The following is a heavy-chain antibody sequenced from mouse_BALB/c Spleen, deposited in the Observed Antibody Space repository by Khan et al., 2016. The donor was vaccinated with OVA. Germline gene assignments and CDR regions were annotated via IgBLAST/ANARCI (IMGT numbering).Heavy chain of an antibody. CDR2: ISTYYGNI. V-gene: IGHV1S137*01. Sequence: QVQLQQSGPEPVRPGASVKISCKGSGYTFADSGMHWVRQSHAKSLEWIGVISTYYGNIKYNQKFEGRATMTVDKSSSTAYMELARLTSEDSAVYFCTRDGISEFTYGGQGTLVTVSA. D-gene: IGHD2-3*01. CDR1: GYTFADSG. J-gene: IGHJ3*01. CDR3: TRDGISEFTY.